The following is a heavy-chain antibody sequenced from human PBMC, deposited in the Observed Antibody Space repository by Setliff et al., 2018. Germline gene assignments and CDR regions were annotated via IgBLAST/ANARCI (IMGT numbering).Heavy chain of an antibody. Sequence: GESLKISCKGSGYSFTDYWIAWVRQTPGKGLEWMGTIYPGNADTRYSPSFQGQVTISVDKSISTAYLQWSTLKASDTAIYYCARSLVGATYSVYFDYWGQGALVTVSS. D-gene: IGHD1-26*01. CDR3: ARSLVGATYSVYFDY. J-gene: IGHJ4*02. CDR2: IYPGNADT. CDR1: GYSFTDYW. V-gene: IGHV5-51*01.